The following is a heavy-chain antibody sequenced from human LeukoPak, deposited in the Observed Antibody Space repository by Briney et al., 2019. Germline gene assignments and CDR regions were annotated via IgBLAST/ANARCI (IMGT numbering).Heavy chain of an antibody. V-gene: IGHV3-15*01. J-gene: IGHJ5*02. CDR1: GFTFSNAW. D-gene: IGHD3-10*01. Sequence: PGGSLRLSCVVSGFTFSNAWMSWVRQAPGKGLEWVGRIKSKTDGGTTDYAAPVKGRFTISRDDSKNTLYLQMNSLKTEDTAVYYCTTSPRNMVRGVPFDPWGQGTLVTVSS. CDR2: IKSKTDGGTT. CDR3: TTSPRNMVRGVPFDP.